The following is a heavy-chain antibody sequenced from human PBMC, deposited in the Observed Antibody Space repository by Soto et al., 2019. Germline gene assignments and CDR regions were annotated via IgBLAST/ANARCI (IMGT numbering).Heavy chain of an antibody. D-gene: IGHD2-15*01. Sequence: QVQLVQSGAEVKKPGASVKISCKASGDTFTSYYMHWVRQAPGQGLEWMGIINPSGGTSYAQKFRGRVSMTRGTSTSTVYMVLSSLRSEDTAVYYCARVYCSGGSCYGIDYWGQGTLVTVSS. V-gene: IGHV1-46*01. J-gene: IGHJ4*02. CDR1: GDTFTSYY. CDR2: INPSGGT. CDR3: ARVYCSGGSCYGIDY.